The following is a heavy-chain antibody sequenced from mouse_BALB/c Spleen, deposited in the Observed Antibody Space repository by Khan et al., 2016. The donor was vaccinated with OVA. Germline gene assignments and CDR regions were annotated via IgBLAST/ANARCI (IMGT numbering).Heavy chain of an antibody. CDR1: GYTFTNYG. V-gene: IGHV9-3-1*01. J-gene: IGHJ4*01. CDR2: INTYTGNP. Sequence: QVQLKQSGPELKKPGETVKISCKASGYTFTNYGMNWVKQAPGKGLKWMGWINTYTGNPTYADDFKGRFAFSLETSASTAYLQINNLKDEDTATYFCARPPDFSYVMGYWGQGTSVTVSS. CDR3: ARPPDFSYVMGY.